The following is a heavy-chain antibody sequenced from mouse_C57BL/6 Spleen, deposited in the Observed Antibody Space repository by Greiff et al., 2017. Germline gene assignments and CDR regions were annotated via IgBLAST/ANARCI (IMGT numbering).Heavy chain of an antibody. CDR3: ARDSKGNYYAMDY. J-gene: IGHJ4*01. CDR2: INPYNGGT. CDR1: GYTFTDYY. Sequence: EVQLQQSGPVLVKPGASVKMSCKASGYTFTDYYMNWVKQSHGKSLEWIGVINPYNGGTSYNQKFKGKATLTVDKSSSTAYMALNSLTSEDSAVYYCARDSKGNYYAMDYWGQGTSVTVSS. V-gene: IGHV1-19*01. D-gene: IGHD2-5*01.